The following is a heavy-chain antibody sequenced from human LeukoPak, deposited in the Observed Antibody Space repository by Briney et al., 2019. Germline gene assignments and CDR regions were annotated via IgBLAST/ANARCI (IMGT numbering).Heavy chain of an antibody. CDR3: ARDGGNWNLIYPPYYYGMDV. J-gene: IGHJ6*02. CDR1: GGSISSGDYY. CDR2: IYHSGST. D-gene: IGHD1-1*01. Sequence: SQTLSLTCTVSGGSISSGDYYWSWIRQPPGKGLEWIGYIYHSGSTYYNPSLKSRVTISVDTSKNQFSLKLSSVTAADTAVYYCARDGGNWNLIYPPYYYGMDVWGQGTTVTVSS. V-gene: IGHV4-30-4*08.